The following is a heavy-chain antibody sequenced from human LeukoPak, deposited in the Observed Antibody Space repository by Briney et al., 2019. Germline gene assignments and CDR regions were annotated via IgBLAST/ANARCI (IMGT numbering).Heavy chain of an antibody. D-gene: IGHD3-10*01. J-gene: IGHJ4*02. CDR2: LSGNAYNT. V-gene: IGHV3-23*01. Sequence: GSLRLSCAVSGFTFSSYAMNWVRQAPGKGLEWVSGLSGNAYNTYYADSVKARFTISRDNSKDTLYLQMNSLRAEDTAVYYCAKGGVLWFGELPYFDSWGQGTLVTVSS. CDR3: AKGGVLWFGELPYFDS. CDR1: GFTFSSYA.